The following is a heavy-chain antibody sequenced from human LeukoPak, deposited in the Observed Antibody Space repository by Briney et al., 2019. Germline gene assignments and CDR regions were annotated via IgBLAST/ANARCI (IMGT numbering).Heavy chain of an antibody. J-gene: IGHJ6*02. CDR3: ARVVGWFGELLGFRYYYGMDV. CDR1: GYTFTSYD. V-gene: IGHV1-8*01. CDR2: MNPNSGNT. Sequence: GASVKVSCKASGYTFTSYDINWVRQATGQGLEWMGWMNPNSGNTGYAQKFQGRVTMTRNTSISTAYMELSSLRSEDTAVYYCARVVGWFGELLGFRYYYGMDVWGQGTTVTVSS. D-gene: IGHD3-10*01.